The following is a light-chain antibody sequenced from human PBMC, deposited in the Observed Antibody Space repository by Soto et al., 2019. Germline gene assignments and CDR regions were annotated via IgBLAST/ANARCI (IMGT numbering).Light chain of an antibody. CDR3: QQYFEWPPMT. V-gene: IGKV3-15*01. CDR1: ETVATH. Sequence: EVVMTQSPATLSVSPGERATLSCRASETVATHLAWYQQKPGQAPRLLISGASTRAAGISDRFRGSGSGTEFTLTISSLRSEDSAIYYCQQYFEWPPMTFGQGTKVDI. CDR2: GAS. J-gene: IGKJ1*01.